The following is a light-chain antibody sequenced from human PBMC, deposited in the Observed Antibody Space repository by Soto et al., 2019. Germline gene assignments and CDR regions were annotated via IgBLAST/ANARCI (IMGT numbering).Light chain of an antibody. CDR1: SSNIGRSS. Sequence: QSVLTQAPSASGTPGQRVTISCSGSSSNIGRSSVNWYQHLPGTAPKLLIYSNDRRPSGVPERFSGSKSGTSASLAIGGLQSEDEDDYYCSALDDSLNGIYVFGNGTKVTV. CDR3: SALDDSLNGIYV. CDR2: SND. V-gene: IGLV1-44*01. J-gene: IGLJ1*01.